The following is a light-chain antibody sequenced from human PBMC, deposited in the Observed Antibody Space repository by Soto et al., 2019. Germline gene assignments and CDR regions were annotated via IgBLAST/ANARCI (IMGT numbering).Light chain of an antibody. V-gene: IGKV3-20*01. CDR2: DAS. CDR3: QQYGSSVWT. CDR1: LSVTSNF. Sequence: EIVLTQSPGTLSLAPGERATLSCRASLSVTSNFLAWYQQKPGQAPRLLLYDASNRATGIPDRFSGSGSGTDFSLNISRLEPEDFAVYYCQQYGSSVWTFGQGTRVELK. J-gene: IGKJ1*01.